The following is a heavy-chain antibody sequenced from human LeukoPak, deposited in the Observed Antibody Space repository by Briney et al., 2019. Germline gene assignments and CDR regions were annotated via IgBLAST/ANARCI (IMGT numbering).Heavy chain of an antibody. CDR3: ARLTTMVRGVILAFDI. D-gene: IGHD3-10*01. Sequence: SSETLSLTCTASGGSISSYYWSWIRQPPGKGLEWIGYIYYSGSTNYNPSLKSRVTISVDTSKNQFSLKLSSVTAADTAVYYCARLTTMVRGVILAFDIWGQGTMVTVSS. CDR2: IYYSGST. CDR1: GGSISSYY. J-gene: IGHJ3*02. V-gene: IGHV4-59*08.